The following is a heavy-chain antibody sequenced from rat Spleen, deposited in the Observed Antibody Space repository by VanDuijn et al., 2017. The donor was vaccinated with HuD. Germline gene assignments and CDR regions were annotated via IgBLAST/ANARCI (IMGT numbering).Heavy chain of an antibody. CDR1: GFSLMDYS. Sequence: VQVKESGPGLVQPSQTLSLTCTVSGFSLMDYSIHWVRQPPGKGLQWMGVIWTGGSITYNSLLKSRLSISRDTSKSQVFLKMNSLKTEDTATYYCVRDGGELGYWGQGLMVTVSS. J-gene: IGHJ2*01. CDR3: VRDGGELGY. V-gene: IGHV2S63*01. CDR2: IWTGGSI. D-gene: IGHD5-1*01.